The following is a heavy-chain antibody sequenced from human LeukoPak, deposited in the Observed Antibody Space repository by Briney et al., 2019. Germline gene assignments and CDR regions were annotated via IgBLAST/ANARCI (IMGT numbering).Heavy chain of an antibody. Sequence: SQTLSLTCTVSGGSISSGGYYWSWIRQHPGKGLEWIGYIYYSGSTYYNPSLKSRVTISVDTSKNQFSLKLSSVTAADTAVYYCARVLRYFDWLTTPDYYGMDVWGQGTTVTVSS. CDR2: IYYSGST. J-gene: IGHJ6*02. CDR3: ARVLRYFDWLTTPDYYGMDV. CDR1: GGSISSGGYY. V-gene: IGHV4-31*03. D-gene: IGHD3-9*01.